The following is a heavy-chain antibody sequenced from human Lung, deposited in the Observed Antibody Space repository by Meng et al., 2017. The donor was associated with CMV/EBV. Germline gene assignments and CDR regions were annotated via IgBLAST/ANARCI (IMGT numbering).Heavy chain of an antibody. V-gene: IGHV3-30*19. D-gene: IGHD3-22*01. Sequence: GGSXRLXCAASGFTFSSYGMHWVRQAPGKGLEWVAVISYDGSNKYTADSVQGRLTISRDNSKNNLYLQMNSLTVEDTAVYYCVRDQGGESMIAVLIERFGMDVWGQGTTVTVSS. CDR3: VRDQGGESMIAVLIERFGMDV. CDR1: GFTFSSYG. CDR2: ISYDGSNK. J-gene: IGHJ6*02.